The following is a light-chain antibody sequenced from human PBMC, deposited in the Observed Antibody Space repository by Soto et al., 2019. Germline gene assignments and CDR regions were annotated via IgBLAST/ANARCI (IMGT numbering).Light chain of an antibody. CDR2: GNS. CDR1: SSNIGARYD. V-gene: IGLV1-40*01. CDR3: QSYDSSLSGYV. Sequence: QSVLTQPPSVSGAPGQRVTISCTGSSSNIGARYDVHWYQHLPGTAPKLLIYGNSNRPSGVPDRFSGSKSGTSASLAITGLQAEDEADYYCQSYDSSLSGYVFGTGTKLTVL. J-gene: IGLJ1*01.